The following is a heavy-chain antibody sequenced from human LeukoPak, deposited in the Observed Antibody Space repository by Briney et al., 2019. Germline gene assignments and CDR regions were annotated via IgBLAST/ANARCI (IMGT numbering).Heavy chain of an antibody. J-gene: IGHJ4*02. CDR2: ITVDGSTT. V-gene: IGHV3-74*01. Sequence: GRTPRLSCAVSGFTFSTYWIHWVRQAPGQGLVWVARITVDGSTTEHADSVKGRFTISRDKAPVTLYLQMSSLRAEDTALYCCARENWYLDYWGQGTLVTVSS. CDR3: ARENWYLDY. CDR1: GFTFSTYW. D-gene: IGHD1-1*01.